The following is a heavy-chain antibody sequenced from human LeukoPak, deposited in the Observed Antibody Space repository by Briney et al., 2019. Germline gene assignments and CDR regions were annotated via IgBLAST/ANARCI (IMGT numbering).Heavy chain of an antibody. V-gene: IGHV1-2*02. CDR2: INPDSGAT. D-gene: IGHD3-22*01. CDR3: ARYYYDRSGHFEY. J-gene: IGHJ4*02. Sequence: ASVTVSCKASGYTFTDYYIYWVRQAPGQGLEWTGWINPDSGATNYAQKFQGRVTMTKDTSIYTAYMELSRLRSDNTAVYYCARYYYDRSGHFEYWGQGTLVTVSS. CDR1: GYTFTDYY.